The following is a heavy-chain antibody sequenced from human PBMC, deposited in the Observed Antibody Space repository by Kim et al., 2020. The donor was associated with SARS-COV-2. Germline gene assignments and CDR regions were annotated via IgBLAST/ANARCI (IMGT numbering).Heavy chain of an antibody. V-gene: IGHV1-18*04. CDR3: ARDYYDILTAQDEVNWFDP. CDR2: VRVYNGDT. Sequence: ASVKVSCKASGYTFTSFDISWVRQAPGQGLEWMGGVRVYNGDTNYAQKFQGRLTMTTDSSTSTAYMELRSLRSDDTAVYYCARDYYDILTAQDEVNWFDPWGQGTLVTVSS. J-gene: IGHJ5*02. CDR1: GYTFTSFD. D-gene: IGHD3-9*01.